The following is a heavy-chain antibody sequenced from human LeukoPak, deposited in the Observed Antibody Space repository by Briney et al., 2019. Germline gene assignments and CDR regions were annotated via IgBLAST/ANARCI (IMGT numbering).Heavy chain of an antibody. Sequence: PGGSLRLSCAASGFTFDDYAMDWVRQAPGKGLEWVSGISWNSGSIGYADSVKGRFTISRDNAKNSLYLQMNSLRAEDMALYYCAKDMGSYYYDSSGARLDYWGQGTLVTVSS. J-gene: IGHJ4*02. CDR3: AKDMGSYYYDSSGARLDY. CDR1: GFTFDDYA. V-gene: IGHV3-9*03. D-gene: IGHD3-22*01. CDR2: ISWNSGSI.